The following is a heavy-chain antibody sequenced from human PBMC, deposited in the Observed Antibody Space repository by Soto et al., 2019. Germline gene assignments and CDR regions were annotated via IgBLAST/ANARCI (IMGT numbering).Heavy chain of an antibody. CDR1: GFIFNNYA. Sequence: GGSLRLSCAASGFIFNNYAMHWVRQAPGKGLEWVALISYDGSNKYYADSVKGRFTISRDNSKNTLYLQMNSLRAEDTAVYYCARDPLWGTAMVLWYFDLWGRGTLVTVSS. J-gene: IGHJ2*01. CDR2: ISYDGSNK. V-gene: IGHV3-30-3*01. D-gene: IGHD5-18*01. CDR3: ARDPLWGTAMVLWYFDL.